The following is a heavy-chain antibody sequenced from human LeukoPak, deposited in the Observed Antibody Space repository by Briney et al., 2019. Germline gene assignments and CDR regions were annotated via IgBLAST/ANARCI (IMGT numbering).Heavy chain of an antibody. V-gene: IGHV3-11*01. CDR3: SRGEQGVSNYLDI. CDR2: ISESVSTK. CDR1: GFTFSDYY. Sequence: AGSMRLSCAASGFTFSDYYMSWIRQAHGKGLEWISYISESVSTKYYADSVTGRFTIYRDNATNSLFLQVNSLRADVTALYYCSRGEQGVSNYLDICGEGTTVTVSS. D-gene: IGHD2-8*01. J-gene: IGHJ6*03.